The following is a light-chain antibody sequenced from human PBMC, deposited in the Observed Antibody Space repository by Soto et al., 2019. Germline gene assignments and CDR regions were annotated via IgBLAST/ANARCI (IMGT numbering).Light chain of an antibody. V-gene: IGKV3-15*01. CDR2: GAS. CDR1: QRVSSN. CDR3: QQYGGSPRT. J-gene: IGKJ1*01. Sequence: EVMMSQSPATLSVSPGEGATLYCRASQRVSSNLAWYQHKPGQAPRLLIYGASTRATGIPARFSGSGSGTEFTLTITRLEPEDFAVYYCQQYGGSPRTFGQGTKVDI.